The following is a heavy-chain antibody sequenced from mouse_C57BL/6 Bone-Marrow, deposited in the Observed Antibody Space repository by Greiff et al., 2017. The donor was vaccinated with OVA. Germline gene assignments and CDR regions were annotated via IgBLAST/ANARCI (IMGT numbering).Heavy chain of an antibody. V-gene: IGHV1-15*01. Sequence: VQLQESGAELVRPGASVTLSCKASGYTFTDYEMHWVKQTPVHGLEWIGAIDPETGGTAYNQKFKGQAILTADKSSSPAYMELHSLTSEDSAVYYCTRGYSNYYAMDYWGQGTSVTVSS. CDR1: GYTFTDYE. CDR3: TRGYSNYYAMDY. J-gene: IGHJ4*01. D-gene: IGHD2-5*01. CDR2: IDPETGGT.